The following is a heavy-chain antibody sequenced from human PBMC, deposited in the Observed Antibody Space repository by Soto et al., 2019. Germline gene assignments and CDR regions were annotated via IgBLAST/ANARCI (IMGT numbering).Heavy chain of an antibody. CDR3: ARVPIDTYMIYWSDP. CDR2: IYFSGRT. J-gene: IGHJ5*02. CDR1: GDSVSSGDYY. D-gene: IGHD3-16*01. Sequence: SETLSLTCTVSGDSVSSGDYYWTWIRQPPGKGLEWVGHIYFSGRTNYIPSLESRVTISLHTSTNQFSLTVTPVHAADTAVYYCARVPIDTYMIYWSDPWGQGTLVTVS. V-gene: IGHV4-61*08.